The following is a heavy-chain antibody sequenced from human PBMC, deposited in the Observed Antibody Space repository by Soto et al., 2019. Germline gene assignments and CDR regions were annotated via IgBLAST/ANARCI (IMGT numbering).Heavy chain of an antibody. CDR1: GGAIDRGGYY. Sequence: LSLTCKVSGGAIDRGGYYWCWIRQHPGKGLEWIGHIYYTGSAYYKPSLKSRVSMSIDTSQNQFSLELISVTAADTAVYYCARVGTSYARRGLDVWGQGTTVTVSS. CDR3: ARVGTSYARRGLDV. J-gene: IGHJ6*02. D-gene: IGHD7-27*01. CDR2: IYYTGSA. V-gene: IGHV4-31*03.